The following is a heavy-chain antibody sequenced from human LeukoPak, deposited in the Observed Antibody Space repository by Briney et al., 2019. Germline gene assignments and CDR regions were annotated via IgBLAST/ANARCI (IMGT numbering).Heavy chain of an antibody. CDR3: TRDQEGSDY. V-gene: IGHV3-21*01. Sequence: PGGSLRLSCAASGFTFSSYSMNWVRQAPGKGLEWVSSISGSSSYINYADSVKGRFTISRDNAQNSLFLQLNSLRAEDTAVYYCTRDQEGSDYWGQGTLVTVSS. CDR2: ISGSSSYI. CDR1: GFTFSSYS. J-gene: IGHJ4*02.